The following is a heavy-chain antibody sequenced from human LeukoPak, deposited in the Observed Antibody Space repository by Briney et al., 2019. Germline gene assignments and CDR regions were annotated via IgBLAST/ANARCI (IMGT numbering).Heavy chain of an antibody. D-gene: IGHD6-19*01. Sequence: SETLSLTCTVSGGSISSSSYYWGWIRQPPGKGLEWIGSIYYSGSTYYNPSLKSRVTISVDRSKNQFSLKLNSVTAADTAVYYCARDPGYSSGFDFWGQGTLVTVSS. CDR3: ARDPGYSSGFDF. V-gene: IGHV4-39*07. CDR2: IYYSGST. J-gene: IGHJ4*02. CDR1: GGSISSSSYY.